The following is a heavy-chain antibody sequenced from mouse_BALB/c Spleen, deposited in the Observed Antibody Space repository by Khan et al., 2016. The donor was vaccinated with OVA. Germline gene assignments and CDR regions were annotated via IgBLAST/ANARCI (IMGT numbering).Heavy chain of an antibody. V-gene: IGHV5-15*02. Sequence: EVELVESGGGLVQPGGSRKLSCAASGFTFSDYGMAWIRQGPGKGPEWITFISSLPYKFYYADTVTGRFTISRETAKNTLYLDMNSLRSEDTAVYYWAWGVRGGFSYWGQGNLVPVSA. J-gene: IGHJ3*01. CDR1: GFTFSDYG. CDR3: AWGVRGGFSY. CDR2: ISSLPYKF.